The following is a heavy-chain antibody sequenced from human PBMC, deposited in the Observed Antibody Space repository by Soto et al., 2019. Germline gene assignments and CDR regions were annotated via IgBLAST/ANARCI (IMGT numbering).Heavy chain of an antibody. J-gene: IGHJ6*02. CDR3: ARGDREDIAVVIGARPGEYGVDV. CDR2: ISYDGSNK. D-gene: IGHD2-15*01. CDR1: GFTFRIYA. Sequence: QVQLVESGGGVVQPGRSLRLSCAASGFTFRIYAMHWVHQAPGKGLECVAVISYDGSNKFYRDSVKGRFIISRDNSKNTLYLQINSLRYEDTAVYYCARGDREDIAVVIGARPGEYGVDVWGQGTTVTVSS. V-gene: IGHV3-30-3*01.